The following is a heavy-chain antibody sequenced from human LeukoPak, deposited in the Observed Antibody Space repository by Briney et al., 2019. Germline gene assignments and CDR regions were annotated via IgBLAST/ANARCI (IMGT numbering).Heavy chain of an antibody. J-gene: IGHJ4*02. Sequence: ASVKVSCKASGYTFRAYYIHWVRQAPGQGLEWMGWIKPKSGVSTYAQSFQGRVTMTRDTSSSTAYMELNRLTSDDTALYFCARDPPRDPSPYFDYWGQGSLVIVSS. CDR3: ARDPPRDPSPYFDY. CDR2: IKPKSGVS. CDR1: GYTFRAYY. V-gene: IGHV1-2*02.